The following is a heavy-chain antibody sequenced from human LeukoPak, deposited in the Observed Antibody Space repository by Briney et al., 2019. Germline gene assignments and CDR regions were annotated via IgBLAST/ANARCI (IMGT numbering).Heavy chain of an antibody. J-gene: IGHJ4*02. CDR3: ARGGSGSYPQPGLY. CDR1: GYTLTVYY. Sequence: ASVNVSCKASGYTLTVYYMHWVRQAPGQGLEWMGWIDPNSGGTNYAQKFQGRVAMTRDTSINTAYMELSRLRSDDTAVYYCARGGSGSYPQPGLYWGQGTLVTVSS. V-gene: IGHV1-2*02. CDR2: IDPNSGGT. D-gene: IGHD1-26*01.